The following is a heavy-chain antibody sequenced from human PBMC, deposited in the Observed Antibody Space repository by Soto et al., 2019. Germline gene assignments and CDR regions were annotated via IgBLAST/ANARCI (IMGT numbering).Heavy chain of an antibody. CDR1: GYTFSNYG. CDR2: IIPMFGTL. Sequence: QVQLVQSGAEVKKPGASVKVSCKASGYTFSNYGISWVRQGPGQGLEWMGGIIPMFGTLKYAQTFQGRVTITADDSTSTVYMDLSSLRSGDTATYFCARRKKKARIVAVNAADFGGFNAFDVWGQGTEVIVSS. CDR3: ARRKKKARIVAVNAADFGGFNAFDV. V-gene: IGHV1-69*13. D-gene: IGHD2-21*01. J-gene: IGHJ3*01.